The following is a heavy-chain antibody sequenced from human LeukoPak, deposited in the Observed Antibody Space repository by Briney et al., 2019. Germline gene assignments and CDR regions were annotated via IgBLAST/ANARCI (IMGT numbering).Heavy chain of an antibody. Sequence: GASVKVSCKASGYTFISYYMHWVRQAPGQGLEWMGIINPSGGTTSYAQEFQGRVTLTRDTSTSTVYMELSSLRSEDTAVYYCARDFSAAGTHNWFDPWGQGTLVTVSS. D-gene: IGHD6-13*01. V-gene: IGHV1-46*01. J-gene: IGHJ5*02. CDR1: GYTFISYY. CDR2: INPSGGTT. CDR3: ARDFSAAGTHNWFDP.